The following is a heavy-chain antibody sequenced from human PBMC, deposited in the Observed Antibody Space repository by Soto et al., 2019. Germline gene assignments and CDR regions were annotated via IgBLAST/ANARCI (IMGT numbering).Heavy chain of an antibody. CDR1: GGSMSSGGYS. J-gene: IGHJ6*02. CDR3: ARVPDV. CDR2: IYHNGSP. Sequence: QLQLQESGSGLVKPSQTLSLTCAVSGGSMSSGGYSWSWIRQPPGKGLEWIGYIYHNGSPYYNPSLRGRVTISLERSKNRFSRKLSSLTAAATPVYYWARVPDVWAKGPRSPSP. V-gene: IGHV4-30-2*01.